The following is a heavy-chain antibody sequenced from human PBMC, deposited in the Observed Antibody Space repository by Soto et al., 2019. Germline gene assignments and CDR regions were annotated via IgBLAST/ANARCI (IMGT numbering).Heavy chain of an antibody. Sequence: GASVKVSCKASGYTFTGYYMHWVRQAPGQGLEWMGWINPNSGGTNYAQKFQGWVTMTRDTSISTAYMELSRLRSDDTAVYYCARVSDDSSGYVPKRHWFDPWGQGTLVTVSS. CDR1: GYTFTGYY. CDR3: ARVSDDSSGYVPKRHWFDP. V-gene: IGHV1-2*04. J-gene: IGHJ5*02. CDR2: INPNSGGT. D-gene: IGHD3-22*01.